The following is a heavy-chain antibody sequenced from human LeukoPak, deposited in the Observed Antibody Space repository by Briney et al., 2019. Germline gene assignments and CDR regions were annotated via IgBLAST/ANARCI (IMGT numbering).Heavy chain of an antibody. CDR2: LKQDESEK. V-gene: IGHV3-7*03. J-gene: IGHJ4*02. CDR3: AKAKGYSSSWYAFDY. CDR1: GFTFSSYW. Sequence: GGSLRLSCAASGFTFSSYWMSWVRQAPGEGLEWVANLKQDESEKYYARSVEGRFTISRDNAKNSLYLQMNSLRAEDTALYYCAKAKGYSSSWYAFDYWGQGTLVTVSS. D-gene: IGHD6-13*01.